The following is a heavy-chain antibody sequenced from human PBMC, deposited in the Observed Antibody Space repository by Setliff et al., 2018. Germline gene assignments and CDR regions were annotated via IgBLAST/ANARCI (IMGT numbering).Heavy chain of an antibody. CDR3: ARYIPSAGCFDP. V-gene: IGHV4-61*02. CDR2: ISTSGNT. J-gene: IGHJ5*02. Sequence: PSETLSLTCTVSGGSIINSYYWSWIRQPAGKGLEWIGRISTSGNTNYNPSLKSRVTISVDTSKKQFSLMLTSVTAADTAVYYCARYIPSAGCFDPWGQGALVTVSS. CDR1: GGSIINSYY. D-gene: IGHD2-21*01.